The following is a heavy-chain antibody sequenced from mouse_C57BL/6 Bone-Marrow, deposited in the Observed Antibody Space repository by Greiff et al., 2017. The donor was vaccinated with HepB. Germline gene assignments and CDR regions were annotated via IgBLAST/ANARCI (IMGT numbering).Heavy chain of an antibody. V-gene: IGHV1-74*01. CDR1: GYTFTSYW. Sequence: QVQLQQPGAELVTPGASVKVSCKASGYTFTSYWMHWVKQRPGQGLEWIGRIHPSDSDTNYNQKFKGKATLTVDKSSSTAYMQLSSLTSEDSAVYYGAILMVTTPYCYAMDYWGQGTSVTVSS. J-gene: IGHJ4*01. CDR3: AILMVTTPYCYAMDY. D-gene: IGHD2-2*01. CDR2: IHPSDSDT.